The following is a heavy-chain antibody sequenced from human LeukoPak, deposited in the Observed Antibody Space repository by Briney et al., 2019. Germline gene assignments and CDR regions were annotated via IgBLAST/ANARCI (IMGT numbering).Heavy chain of an antibody. CDR3: AKDRSGGSYYGINWFDP. V-gene: IGHV3-23*01. Sequence: PGGSLRLSCAASGFTFSSYGMSWVRQAPGKGLEWVSAISGSGGSTYYADSVKGRFTISRDNSKNTLYLQMNSLRAEDTAVYYCAKDRSGGSYYGINWFDPWGQGTLVTVSS. J-gene: IGHJ5*02. CDR2: ISGSGGST. D-gene: IGHD1-26*01. CDR1: GFTFSSYG.